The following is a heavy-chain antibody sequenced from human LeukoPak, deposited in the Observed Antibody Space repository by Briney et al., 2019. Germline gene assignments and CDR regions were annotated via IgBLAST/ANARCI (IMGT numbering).Heavy chain of an antibody. CDR3: ASLSDGFRGDY. D-gene: IGHD3-10*01. V-gene: IGHV4-30-2*01. Sequence: PSQTLSLTCAVSGGTITSGGYSWSWIRQPPGMGLEWIGYISQSGSTYYNPSLKSRVTISADRSKNQFSLNLSSVTAADTAVYYCASLSDGFRGDYWGQGTLVTVSS. CDR1: GGTITSGGYS. CDR2: ISQSGST. J-gene: IGHJ4*02.